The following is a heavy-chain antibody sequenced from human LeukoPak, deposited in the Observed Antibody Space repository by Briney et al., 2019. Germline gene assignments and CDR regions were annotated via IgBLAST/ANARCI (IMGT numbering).Heavy chain of an antibody. CDR3: ARDYGSHRSNWFDP. V-gene: IGHV4-39*07. J-gene: IGHJ5*02. D-gene: IGHD1-14*01. CDR1: GGSISSSSYY. CDR2: IYYSGST. Sequence: SETLSLTCTVSGGSISSSSYYWGWIRQPPGKGLEWIGSIYYSGSTYYNPSLKSRVTISVDTSKNQFSLKLSSVTAADTAVYYCARDYGSHRSNWFDPWGQGTLVTVSS.